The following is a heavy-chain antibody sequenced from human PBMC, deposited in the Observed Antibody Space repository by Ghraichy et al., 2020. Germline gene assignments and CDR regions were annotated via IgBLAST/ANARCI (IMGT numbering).Heavy chain of an antibody. CDR1: GFTFSSYW. CDR3: ASILHLNVVVVAATRFDY. Sequence: GGSLRLSCADSGFTFSSYWMSWVRQAPGKGLEWVANIKQDGSEKYYVDSVKGRFTISRDNAKNSLYLQMNSLRAEDTAVYYCASILHLNVVVVAATRFDYWGQGTLVTVSS. D-gene: IGHD2-15*01. J-gene: IGHJ4*02. CDR2: IKQDGSEK. V-gene: IGHV3-7*03.